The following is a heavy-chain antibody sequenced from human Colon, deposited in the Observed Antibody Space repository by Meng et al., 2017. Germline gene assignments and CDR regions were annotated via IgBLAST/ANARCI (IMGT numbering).Heavy chain of an antibody. J-gene: IGHJ4*02. V-gene: IGHV4-30-2*01. CDR3: SRYSYGSLSFFDY. D-gene: IGHD5-18*01. CDR1: GGSISSGGYS. CDR2: IYHSGST. Sequence: QLQLQESGSGLVKPSQTLFLTCAVSGGSISSGGYSWSWLRQPPGKGLEWIGFIYHSGSTDYNPSLKSRVTISLDRSKNQFSLKLISVTAADTAVYFCSRYSYGSLSFFDYWGQGTLVTVSS.